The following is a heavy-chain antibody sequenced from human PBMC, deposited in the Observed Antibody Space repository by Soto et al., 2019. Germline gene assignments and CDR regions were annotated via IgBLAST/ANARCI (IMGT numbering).Heavy chain of an antibody. J-gene: IGHJ4*02. D-gene: IGHD5-18*01. Sequence: QVRLQESGPGLVKPSQTLSLTCTVSGGSIRSGGYYWTWIRQHPEKGLEWIGFIYFDGGIYYNPSLKSRVTMSVDESNNQFSVRLTSVTAADTAVYYGAAERGDTAATRFLVYWGQGTLVTVSS. CDR2: IYFDGGI. CDR1: GGSIRSGGYY. V-gene: IGHV4-31*04. CDR3: AAERGDTAATRFLVY.